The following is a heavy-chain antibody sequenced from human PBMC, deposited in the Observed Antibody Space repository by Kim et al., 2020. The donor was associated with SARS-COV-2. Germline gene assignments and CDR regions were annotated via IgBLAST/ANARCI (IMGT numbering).Heavy chain of an antibody. V-gene: IGHV3-33*01. J-gene: IGHJ4*02. CDR2: IWYDGSNK. D-gene: IGHD6-6*01. CDR1: GFTFSSYG. Sequence: GGSLRLSCAASGFTFSSYGMHWVRQAPGKGLEWVAVIWYDGSNKYYADSVKGRFTISRDNSKNTLYLQMNSLRAEDTAVYYCARSLQSSSLDYWGQGTLVTVSS. CDR3: ARSLQSSSLDY.